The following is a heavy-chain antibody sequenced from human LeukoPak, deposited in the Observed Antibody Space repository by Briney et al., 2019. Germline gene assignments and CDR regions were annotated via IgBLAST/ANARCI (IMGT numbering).Heavy chain of an antibody. CDR2: INSDGSST. V-gene: IGHV3-74*01. CDR1: GFTFSSYA. CDR3: ARRGAVAGTGDY. J-gene: IGHJ4*02. Sequence: GGSLRLSCAASGFTFSSYAMHWVRQAPGKGLVWVSRINSDGSSTNYADSVKGRFTISRDNAKNTLYLQMNSLRAEDTALYYCARRGAVAGTGDYWGQGTLVAVSS. D-gene: IGHD6-19*01.